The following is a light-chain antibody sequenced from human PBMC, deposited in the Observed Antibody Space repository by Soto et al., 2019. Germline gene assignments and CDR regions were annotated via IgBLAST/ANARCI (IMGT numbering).Light chain of an antibody. CDR2: DAS. J-gene: IGKJ5*01. Sequence: DIVLTQSPGTLSLSPGERATLSCSAIQSLNSSYLAWYQQKPGQAPRLLIYDASSRATGIPDRFSGSGSGTDFTLTISRLEPEDSAVYYCQQYGSSPPITFGQGTRLEIK. CDR3: QQYGSSPPIT. CDR1: QSLNSSY. V-gene: IGKV3-20*01.